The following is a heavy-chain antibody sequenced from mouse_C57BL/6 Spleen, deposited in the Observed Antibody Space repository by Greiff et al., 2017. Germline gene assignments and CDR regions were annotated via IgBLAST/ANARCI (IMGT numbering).Heavy chain of an antibody. Sequence: VQLQQSGPELVKPGASVRMSCKASGYTFTSYWIPWVKQRPGQGLEWIGDIYPGSGSTNYNEKFKSKATLTVDTSSSTAYMQLSSLTSEDSAVYYCARSGMAYYGSSYWYFDVWGTGTTVTVSS. CDR3: ARSGMAYYGSSYWYFDV. D-gene: IGHD1-1*01. J-gene: IGHJ1*03. V-gene: IGHV1-55*01. CDR1: GYTFTSYW. CDR2: IYPGSGST.